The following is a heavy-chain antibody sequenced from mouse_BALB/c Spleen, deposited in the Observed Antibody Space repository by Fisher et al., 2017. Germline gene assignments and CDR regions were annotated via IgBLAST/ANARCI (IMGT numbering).Heavy chain of an antibody. Sequence: KFKGKATITADTSSNTAYLQLSSLTSEDSAVYFCARYPLLDYWGQGTTLTVSS. D-gene: IGHD1-1*01. CDR3: ARYPLLDY. J-gene: IGHJ2*01. V-gene: IGHV14-2*02.